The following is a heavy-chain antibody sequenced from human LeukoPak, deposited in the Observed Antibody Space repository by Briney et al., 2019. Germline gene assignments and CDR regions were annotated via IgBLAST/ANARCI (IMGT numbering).Heavy chain of an antibody. CDR3: SRVMPGLSMDV. CDR1: GGSINNYY. Sequence: PSETLPLTCTVSGGSINNYYWNWIRQPAGQGLEWIGRIYTSGSTNYNPSLKSRVTMSVDTSKIQFSLKLRSVTAADTAIYYCSRVMPGLSMDVWGKGTTVTVSS. V-gene: IGHV4-4*07. CDR2: IYTSGST. D-gene: IGHD2-2*01. J-gene: IGHJ6*03.